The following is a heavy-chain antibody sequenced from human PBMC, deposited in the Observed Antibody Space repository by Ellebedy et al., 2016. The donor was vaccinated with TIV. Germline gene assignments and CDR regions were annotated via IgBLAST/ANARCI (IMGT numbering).Heavy chain of an antibody. CDR1: GFTFSSYV. CDR2: ISGTGGST. Sequence: GESLKISXAASGFTFSSYVMYWVRQAPGKGLEWVSAISGTGGSTYYTDSVKGRFTISRDNSKNTLYLQMNSLRAEDTAVYYCAKDSDCGDECYVFDYWGQGTLVTVSS. V-gene: IGHV3-23*01. CDR3: AKDSDCGDECYVFDY. J-gene: IGHJ4*02. D-gene: IGHD2-21*01.